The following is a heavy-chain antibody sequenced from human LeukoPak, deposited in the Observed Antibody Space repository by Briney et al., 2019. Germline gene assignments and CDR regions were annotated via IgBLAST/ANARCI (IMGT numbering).Heavy chain of an antibody. Sequence: PAGGSLRLSCAASGCTFSTYWMHWVRQAPGKGLVWVSRISRDGTDTSYADSVKGRFTVSRDNAKNTVYLQMNSLRAEDTAVYYCGRVACTLDVFHIWGQGALVTVAS. J-gene: IGHJ3*02. CDR2: ISRDGTDT. CDR1: GCTFSTYW. CDR3: GRVACTLDVFHI. V-gene: IGHV3-74*01.